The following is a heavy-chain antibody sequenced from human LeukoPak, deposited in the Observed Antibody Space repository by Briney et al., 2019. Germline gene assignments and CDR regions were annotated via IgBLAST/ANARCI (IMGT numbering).Heavy chain of an antibody. CDR3: ATSKASRWYRFAY. J-gene: IGHJ4*02. Sequence: GGSLRLSCAASGFTFSLYAMSGVRQAPGKGLEWVSSISNSDFSTYYADSVKGRFTISRDNSKDTLYLQMNSLRAEDTAVYYCATSKASRWYRFAYWGQGTLVTVSS. CDR1: GFTFSLYA. V-gene: IGHV3-23*01. D-gene: IGHD6-13*01. CDR2: ISNSDFST.